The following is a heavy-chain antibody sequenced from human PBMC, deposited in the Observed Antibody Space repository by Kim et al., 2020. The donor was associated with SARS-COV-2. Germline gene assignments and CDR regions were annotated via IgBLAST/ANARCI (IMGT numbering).Heavy chain of an antibody. D-gene: IGHD2-2*01. Sequence: ASVKVSCKASGYTFTSYYMHWVRQAPGQGLEWMGIINPSGGSTSYAQKFQGRVTMTRDTSTSTVYMELSSLRSEDTAVYYCARPLGYCSSTSCSTSSYYFDYWGQGTLVTVSS. CDR2: INPSGGST. CDR1: GYTFTSYY. CDR3: ARPLGYCSSTSCSTSSYYFDY. V-gene: IGHV1-46*01. J-gene: IGHJ4*02.